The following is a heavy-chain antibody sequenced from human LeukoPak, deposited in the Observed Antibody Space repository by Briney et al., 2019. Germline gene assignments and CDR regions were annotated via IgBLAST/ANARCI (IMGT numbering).Heavy chain of an antibody. D-gene: IGHD1-20*01. CDR1: GFTFGDYG. Sequence: PGGSLRLSCEGSGFTFGDYGMSWVRHAPGKGPEWVAGISWNSDSTGYPDSVKGRFTISRDNAKNSLYLHMNSLRVEDTALYYCARDRRGITGTEWFDPWGQGTLVTVSS. V-gene: IGHV3-20*04. CDR2: ISWNSDST. CDR3: ARDRRGITGTEWFDP. J-gene: IGHJ5*02.